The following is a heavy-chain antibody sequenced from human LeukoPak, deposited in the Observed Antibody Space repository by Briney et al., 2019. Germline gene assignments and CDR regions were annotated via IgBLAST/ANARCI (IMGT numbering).Heavy chain of an antibody. CDR1: GFTFSSYG. Sequence: GGSLRLSCSASGFTFSSYGMHWVRQAPGKGLVWVAFIRYDGSDKYYAESVKGRFTISRDNSKNTLYLQMNSLRTEDTAVYYCARFIWSGSWGVVHAFDIWGQGTMVTVSS. CDR3: ARFIWSGSWGVVHAFDI. J-gene: IGHJ3*02. D-gene: IGHD3-3*01. V-gene: IGHV3-30*02. CDR2: IRYDGSDK.